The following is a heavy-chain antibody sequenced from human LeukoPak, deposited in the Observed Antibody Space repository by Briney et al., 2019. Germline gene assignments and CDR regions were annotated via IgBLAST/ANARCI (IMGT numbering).Heavy chain of an antibody. CDR1: GFTFSNYA. D-gene: IGHD3-9*01. CDR3: TKWGDYDVLTGYYDPDY. Sequence: GGSLRLSCVASGFTFSNYAMSWVRQAPGKGLEWVSAINGSGGITYYADSVKGRFTISRDNSKNTLYLQMNSLRAEDTAVYYCTKWGDYDVLTGYYDPDYWGQGTLVTVSS. CDR2: INGSGGIT. J-gene: IGHJ4*02. V-gene: IGHV3-23*01.